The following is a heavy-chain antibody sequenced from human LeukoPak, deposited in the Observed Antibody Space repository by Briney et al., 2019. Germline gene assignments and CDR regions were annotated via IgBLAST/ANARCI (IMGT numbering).Heavy chain of an antibody. CDR3: ARGLKYQLLVSWFDP. J-gene: IGHJ5*02. CDR2: INWNGGST. V-gene: IGHV3-20*04. D-gene: IGHD2-2*01. CDR1: GFTFYDYG. Sequence: GGSLRLSCAASGFTFYDYGMSWVRQAPGKGLEWVSGINWNGGSTGYADSVKGRFTISRDNAKNSLYLQMNSLRAEDTALYYCARGLKYQLLVSWFDPWGQGTLVTVSS.